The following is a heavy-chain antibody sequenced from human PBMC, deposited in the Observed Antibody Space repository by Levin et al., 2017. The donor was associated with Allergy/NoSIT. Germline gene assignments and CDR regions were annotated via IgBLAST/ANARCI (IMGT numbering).Heavy chain of an antibody. D-gene: IGHD3-22*01. Sequence: GESLKISCAASGFTFSSYSMNWVRQAPGKGLEWVSSISSSSSYIYYADSVKGRFTISRDNAKNSLYLQMNSLRAEDTAVYYCARVFAPPIVVVITAPLDYWGQGTLVTVSS. CDR3: ARVFAPPIVVVITAPLDY. CDR2: ISSSSSYI. V-gene: IGHV3-21*01. CDR1: GFTFSSYS. J-gene: IGHJ4*02.